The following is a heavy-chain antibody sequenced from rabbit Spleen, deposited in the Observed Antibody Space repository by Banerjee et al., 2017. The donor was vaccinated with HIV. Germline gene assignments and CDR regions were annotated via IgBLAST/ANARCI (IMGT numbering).Heavy chain of an antibody. CDR3: ARDLDDVIGWNFGW. V-gene: IGHV1S45*01. CDR1: GFSFSAGYY. D-gene: IGHD2-1*01. J-gene: IGHJ4*01. Sequence: QEQLEESGGDLVKPGASLTLTCTASGFSFSAGYYMCWVRQAPGKGLEWIACIHAGSKNNIYYASWAKGRFTISKTSSTTVTLQMTSLTVADTATYFCARDLDDVIGWNFGWWGPGTLVTVS. CDR2: IHAGSKNNI.